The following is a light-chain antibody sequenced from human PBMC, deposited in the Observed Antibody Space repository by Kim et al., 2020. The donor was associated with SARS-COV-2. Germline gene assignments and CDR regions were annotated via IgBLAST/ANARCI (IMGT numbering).Light chain of an antibody. CDR2: RNN. CDR3: AAWDDSLSGWV. Sequence: GQRFTSSCSGGSSNIVSNSVYWYQQLPGTAPKLLIYRNNQRPSGVPDRFSGSKSGTSASLAISGLRSEDEADYYCAAWDDSLSGWVFGGGTKLTVL. J-gene: IGLJ3*02. V-gene: IGLV1-47*01. CDR1: SSNIVSNS.